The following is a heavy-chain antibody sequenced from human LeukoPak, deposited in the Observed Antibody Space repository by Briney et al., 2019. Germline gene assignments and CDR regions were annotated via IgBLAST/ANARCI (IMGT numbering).Heavy chain of an antibody. V-gene: IGHV4-59*01. J-gene: IGHJ4*02. CDR1: SGSISGYY. CDR2: IFYSGST. Sequence: SETLSLTCSVSSGSISGYYWNWIRQPPGKGLEWIGQIFYSGSTTYNPSLKSPVTISVDTSKNQFSLKVRSVTAADTAVYYCARGSPLMVGIYNFDYWGQGRLVTVSS. CDR3: ARGSPLMVGIYNFDY. D-gene: IGHD2-8*01.